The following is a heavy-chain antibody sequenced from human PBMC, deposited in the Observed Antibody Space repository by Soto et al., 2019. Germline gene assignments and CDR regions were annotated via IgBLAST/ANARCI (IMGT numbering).Heavy chain of an antibody. D-gene: IGHD3-10*01. CDR1: GGSISSGGYY. CDR2: IYYSGST. V-gene: IGHV4-31*03. J-gene: IGHJ4*02. CDR3: ARGVTLVRGVIHTPYFDY. Sequence: QVQLQESGPGLVKPSQTLSLTCTVSGGSISSGGYYCSWIRQHPGKVLEWIGYIYYSGSTYYNPSLKSRVTISVDTSKNQFSLKLSSVTAADTAVYYCARGVTLVRGVIHTPYFDYWGQGALVTVSS.